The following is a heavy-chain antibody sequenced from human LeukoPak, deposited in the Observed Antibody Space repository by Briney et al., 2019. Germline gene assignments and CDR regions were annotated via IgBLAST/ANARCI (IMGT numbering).Heavy chain of an antibody. CDR2: ISDSGDST. Sequence: GGSLRLSCAASGFTFSSFGMTWVRQAPGKGLEWVSAISDSGDSTYYADSVKGRITFSRDNSKNPLYLQINRMRVEAAAFYYWEKGYCSSASRYRPSYYYMAVWGKGTTVTVSS. D-gene: IGHD2-2*02. J-gene: IGHJ6*03. CDR3: EKGYCSSASRYRPSYYYMAV. V-gene: IGHV3-23*01. CDR1: GFTFSSFG.